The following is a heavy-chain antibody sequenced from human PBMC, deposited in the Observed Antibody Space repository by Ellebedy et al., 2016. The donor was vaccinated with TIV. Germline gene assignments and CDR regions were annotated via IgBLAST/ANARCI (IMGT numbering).Heavy chain of an antibody. Sequence: GGSLRLXCAVSGLTFSSYAMSWVRQAPGKGLEWVSGISGSGALSYDADSVKGRFTISRDNSKNMLYLQMNSLRAEDTAIYYCAKDSTIFGLDPWGQGTLVIVSS. J-gene: IGHJ5*02. D-gene: IGHD3/OR15-3a*01. CDR1: GLTFSSYA. V-gene: IGHV3-23*01. CDR2: ISGSGALS. CDR3: AKDSTIFGLDP.